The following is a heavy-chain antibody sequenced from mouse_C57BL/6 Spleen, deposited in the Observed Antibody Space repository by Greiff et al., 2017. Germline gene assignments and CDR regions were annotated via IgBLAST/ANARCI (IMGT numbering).Heavy chain of an antibody. J-gene: IGHJ3*01. Sequence: QVQLQQPGAELVKPGASVKMSCKASGYTFPSYWITWVKQRPGQGLEWIGDIYPGSGSTNYNEKFKSKATLTVDTSSSTAYMQLSSLTSEDSAVYYCARQGENWAWFAYGGQGTLVTVSA. V-gene: IGHV1-55*01. CDR1: GYTFPSYW. D-gene: IGHD4-1*01. CDR2: IYPGSGST. CDR3: ARQGENWAWFAY.